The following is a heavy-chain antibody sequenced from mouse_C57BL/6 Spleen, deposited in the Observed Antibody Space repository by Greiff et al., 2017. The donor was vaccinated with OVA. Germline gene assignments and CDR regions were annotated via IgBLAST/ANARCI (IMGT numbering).Heavy chain of an antibody. J-gene: IGHJ2*01. V-gene: IGHV5-16*01. CDR2: INYDGSST. CDR3: ARDRYGNFDY. Sequence: EVQLVESEGGLVQPGSSMKLSCTASGFTFSDYYMAWVRQVPEKGLEWVANINYDGSSTNYLDSLKSRFLISRDNAKNILYLQMSSLKSEDTATYYCARDRYGNFDYWGQGTTLTVSS. CDR1: GFTFSDYY. D-gene: IGHD2-1*01.